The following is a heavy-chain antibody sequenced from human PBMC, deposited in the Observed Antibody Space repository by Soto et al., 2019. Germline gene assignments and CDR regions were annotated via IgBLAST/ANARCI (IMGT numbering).Heavy chain of an antibody. CDR2: TYYRSKWYN. D-gene: IGHD6-13*01. V-gene: IGHV6-1*01. CDR3: AREEGRWLLIAAARGSAFDI. CDR1: GDSVSSNSAA. J-gene: IGHJ3*02. Sequence: SQTLSLTCAISGDSVSSNSAAWNWIRQSPSRGLEWLGRTYYRSKWYNDYAVSVKSPITINPDTSKNQFSLQLNSVTPEDTAVYYCAREEGRWLLIAAARGSAFDIWGQGTMVTVSS.